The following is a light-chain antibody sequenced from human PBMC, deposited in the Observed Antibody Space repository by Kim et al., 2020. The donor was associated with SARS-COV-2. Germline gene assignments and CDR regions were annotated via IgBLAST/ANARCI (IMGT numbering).Light chain of an antibody. CDR2: GAS. Sequence: SPGERATLSCRASQSVGSKLVWYQQKPGQAPRLLIYGASTRATGIPARFSGSGSGTDFTLTISSLQSEDFAVYYCQQYNNWPPMYTFGQGTKLEI. CDR3: QQYNNWPPMYT. V-gene: IGKV3-15*01. CDR1: QSVGSK. J-gene: IGKJ2*01.